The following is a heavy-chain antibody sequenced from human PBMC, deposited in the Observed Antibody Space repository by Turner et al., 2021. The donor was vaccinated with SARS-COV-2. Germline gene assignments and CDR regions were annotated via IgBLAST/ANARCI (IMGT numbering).Heavy chain of an antibody. V-gene: IGHV3-23*01. CDR2: ISGSGGST. CDR3: AQDLGGSYNY. J-gene: IGHJ4*02. D-gene: IGHD1-26*01. CDR1: GFPFSSYA. Sequence: EVPLLPSGGGLVQPGGSLRLACAASGFPFSSYAMSWVRQAPGKGLEWVSAISGSGGSTYYADSVKGRFTISRDNSKNTLYLQMNSLRAEDTAVYYCAQDLGGSYNYWGQGTLVTVSS.